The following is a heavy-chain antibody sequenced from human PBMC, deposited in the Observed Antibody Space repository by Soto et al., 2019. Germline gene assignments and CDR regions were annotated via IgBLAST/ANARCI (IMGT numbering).Heavy chain of an antibody. CDR1: SDSISSYY. D-gene: IGHD6-13*01. CDR2: ISYSGST. J-gene: IGHJ5*02. Sequence: SETLSLTCTVSSDSISSYYWSWIRQPPGKRLEWIGYISYSGSTDYNPSLKSRVTISRDNAKNSLHLQMNSLRAEDTAVYYCTRDASRDSSARGWFDPWGPGTLVTVSS. V-gene: IGHV4-4*08. CDR3: TRDASRDSSARGWFDP.